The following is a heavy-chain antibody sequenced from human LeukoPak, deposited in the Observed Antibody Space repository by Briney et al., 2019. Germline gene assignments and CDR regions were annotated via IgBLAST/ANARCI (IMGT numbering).Heavy chain of an antibody. V-gene: IGHV3-48*04. Sequence: GGSLRLFCAASGFTFSSYSMNWVRQAPGKGLEWVSYISSSSTIYYADSVKGRFTISRDNAKNSLYLQMNSLRAEDTAVYYCARVPIPYYYDSSGYPNWFDPWGQGTLVTVSS. J-gene: IGHJ5*02. CDR3: ARVPIPYYYDSSGYPNWFDP. CDR2: ISSSSTI. CDR1: GFTFSSYS. D-gene: IGHD3-22*01.